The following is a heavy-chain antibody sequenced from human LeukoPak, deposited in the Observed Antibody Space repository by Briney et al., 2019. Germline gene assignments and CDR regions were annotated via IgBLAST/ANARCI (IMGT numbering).Heavy chain of an antibody. CDR3: ARDWYSGNFHHFDS. D-gene: IGHD1-26*01. CDR1: GYTFTGYY. J-gene: IGHJ4*02. CDR2: IWYDGSNK. V-gene: IGHV3-33*01. Sequence: SCKASGYTFTGYYMHWVRQAPGKGLEWVAVIWYDGSNKYYADSVKGRFTISRDNSKNTLYLQMNSLRAEDTAVYYCARDWYSGNFHHFDSWGQGTLVTVSS.